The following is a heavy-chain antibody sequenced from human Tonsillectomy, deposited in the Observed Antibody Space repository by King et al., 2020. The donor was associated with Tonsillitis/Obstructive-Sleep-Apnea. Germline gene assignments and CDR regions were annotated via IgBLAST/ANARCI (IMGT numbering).Heavy chain of an antibody. D-gene: IGHD1-7*01. Sequence: TLQESGPTLVKPPQTLTLTCTFSGFSLTTYGVGVGWIRQPPGQALEWLALVYWDDDNRYNPSLKSSLTVTKDTSKNQVVLIMTNVDPVDTATYFCAHRVPYNSNWDYGAFDVWGQGTLVTVSS. CDR2: VYWDDDN. CDR1: GFSLTTYGVG. V-gene: IGHV2-5*02. J-gene: IGHJ3*01. CDR3: AHRVPYNSNWDYGAFDV.